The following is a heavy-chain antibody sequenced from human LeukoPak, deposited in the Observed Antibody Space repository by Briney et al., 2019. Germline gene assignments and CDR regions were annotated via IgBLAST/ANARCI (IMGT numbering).Heavy chain of an antibody. CDR2: INHSGST. CDR3: AASLWFGIYPDY. J-gene: IGHJ4*02. V-gene: IGHV4-34*01. D-gene: IGHD3-10*01. CDR1: GGSFTNYY. Sequence: SETLSLTCAVYGGSFTNYYWSWIRLPPGKGLEWIGEINHSGSTSYNPSLKSRATISVDTSKNHLSLSLNSVTAADTAVYYCAASLWFGIYPDYWGQGSLVTVSS.